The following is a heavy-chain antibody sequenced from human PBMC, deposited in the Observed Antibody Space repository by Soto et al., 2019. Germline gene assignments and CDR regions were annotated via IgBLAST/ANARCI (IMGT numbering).Heavy chain of an antibody. V-gene: IGHV3-48*02. Sequence: PGGSLRLSCAASGFTFSSYSMNWVRQAPGKGLEWVSYVSSSSGTIYYADSVKGRFTISRDSAKNSLYLQMNSLRDEDTAVYYCARGGHYYDSSGYYYLWYFDYWGQGTLVTVSS. D-gene: IGHD3-22*01. CDR3: ARGGHYYDSSGYYYLWYFDY. CDR1: GFTFSSYS. CDR2: VSSSSGTI. J-gene: IGHJ4*02.